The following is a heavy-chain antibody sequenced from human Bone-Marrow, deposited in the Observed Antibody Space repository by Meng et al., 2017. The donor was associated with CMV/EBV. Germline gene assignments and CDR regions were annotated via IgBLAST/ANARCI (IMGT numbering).Heavy chain of an antibody. D-gene: IGHD6-13*01. CDR1: GGTFSSYA. CDR2: IIPILGIA. J-gene: IGHJ6*02. Sequence: SVKVSCKASGGTFSSYAISWVRQAPGQGLEWMGGIIPILGIANYAQKFQGRVTLTADKSTSTAYMELSSLRSEDTAVYYCAREIAAAGYYYGMGVWGQGTMVTVSS. CDR3: AREIAAAGYYYGMGV. V-gene: IGHV1-69*10.